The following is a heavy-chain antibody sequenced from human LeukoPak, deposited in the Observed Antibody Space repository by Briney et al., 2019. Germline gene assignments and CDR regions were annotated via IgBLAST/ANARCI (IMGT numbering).Heavy chain of an antibody. Sequence: SETLSLTCTVSGGSVSNYYWSWIRQSPGKGLEWIGYIYYTETSYNPSLKSRVTISADTSKNQFSLKLYSVTAADTAVYYCAGSYKFAYYYYMDVWGKGTTVTVSS. CDR1: GGSVSNYY. J-gene: IGHJ6*03. CDR2: IYYTET. D-gene: IGHD5-24*01. V-gene: IGHV4-59*02. CDR3: AGSYKFAYYYYMDV.